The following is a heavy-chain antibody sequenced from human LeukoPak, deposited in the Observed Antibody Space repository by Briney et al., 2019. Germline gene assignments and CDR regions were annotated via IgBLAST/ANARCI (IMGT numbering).Heavy chain of an antibody. Sequence: GGSLRLSCAASGCSLRNYAMSWVRQAPGKGLEWVSTISVGGDRTLYADSVKGRFTISRDTSNNTLFLQMNSLRGEDTAVYYCAKDSGSYRKYYFEYWGQGTLVTVSS. D-gene: IGHD1-26*01. J-gene: IGHJ4*02. CDR2: ISVGGDRT. CDR3: AKDSGSYRKYYFEY. CDR1: GCSLRNYA. V-gene: IGHV3-23*01.